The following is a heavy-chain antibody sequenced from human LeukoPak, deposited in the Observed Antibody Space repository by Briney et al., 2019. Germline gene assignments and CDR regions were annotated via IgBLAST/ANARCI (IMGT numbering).Heavy chain of an antibody. CDR1: GGSISSYY. CDR2: IYYSGST. V-gene: IGHV4-59*01. D-gene: IGHD3-10*01. Sequence: SETLSLTCTVSGGSISSYYWSWIRQPPGKGLEWIGYIYYSGSTNYKSSLKSRVTISVDTSKNQFSLKLSSVTAADTAVYYCARHSYGSGSYYNVGAWGVDYWGQGTLVTVSS. CDR3: ARHSYGSGSYYNVGAWGVDY. J-gene: IGHJ4*02.